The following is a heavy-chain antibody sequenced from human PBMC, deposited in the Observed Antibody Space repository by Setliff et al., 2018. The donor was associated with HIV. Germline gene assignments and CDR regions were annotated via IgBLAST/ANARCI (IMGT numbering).Heavy chain of an antibody. CDR1: GYRFSSNW. D-gene: IGHD3-16*01. V-gene: IGHV5-51*01. J-gene: IGHJ3*02. CDR2: THPEDSDT. Sequence: PGASLKISCKGSGYRFSSNWIGWVRQMPGKGLEWMGITHPEDSDTRYNPSFQGQVTMSTNKSISTAYLQWNSLKASDPAMHYCARHVGDTFDIWGQGAMVTVSS. CDR3: ARHVGDTFDI.